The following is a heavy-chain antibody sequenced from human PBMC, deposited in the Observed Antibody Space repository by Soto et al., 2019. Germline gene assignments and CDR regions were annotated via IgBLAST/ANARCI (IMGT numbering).Heavy chain of an antibody. V-gene: IGHV3-15*01. J-gene: IGHJ4*02. Sequence: EVQLVESGGGLVKPGGSLRLSCAASGFTFSNAWMSWVRQAPGKGLEWVGRIKSKTDGGTTDYAAPVKGRFTISRDDSKNTLYLQMNSLKTEDTDVYYCTTEFLEPRWRADYWGQGTLVTVSS. D-gene: IGHD1-1*01. CDR2: IKSKTDGGTT. CDR3: TTEFLEPRWRADY. CDR1: GFTFSNAW.